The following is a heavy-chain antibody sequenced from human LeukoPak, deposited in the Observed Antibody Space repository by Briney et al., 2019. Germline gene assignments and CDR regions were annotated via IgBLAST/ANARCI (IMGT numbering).Heavy chain of an antibody. CDR3: ARDPEYGGNLHLDN. Sequence: GRSLRLSCAASGFIFSNYAIHWVRQAPGKGLEWVAVMSYDGRNNYYADSVKGRFTISRDNSKNTPYLQMNSLRVEDTAVYYCARDPEYGGNLHLDNWGQGTLVTVPS. CDR2: MSYDGRNN. CDR1: GFIFSNYA. V-gene: IGHV3-30*04. D-gene: IGHD4-23*01. J-gene: IGHJ4*02.